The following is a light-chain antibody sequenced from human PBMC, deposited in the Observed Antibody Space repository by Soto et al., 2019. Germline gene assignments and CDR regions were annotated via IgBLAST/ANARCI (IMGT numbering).Light chain of an antibody. J-gene: IGLJ1*01. CDR2: NNN. CDR1: SSNIGSNT. V-gene: IGLV1-44*01. CDR3: AAWDDSLIGYV. Sequence: QSALTQPPSTSGTPGQRVTISCSESSSNIGSNTVSWCQQLPGTAPKPLIYNNNQRPSGVPDRFSGSKSGTSASLAISGLQSEDEADYYCAAWDDSLIGYVFGTGTKVTVL.